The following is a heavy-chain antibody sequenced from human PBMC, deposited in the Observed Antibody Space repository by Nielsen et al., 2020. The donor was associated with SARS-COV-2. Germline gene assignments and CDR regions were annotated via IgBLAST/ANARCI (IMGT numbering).Heavy chain of an antibody. CDR3: ARDFGYCNGGTCNYYGMDV. J-gene: IGHJ6*02. V-gene: IGHV3-74*01. Sequence: WIRQPPGKGLVWVSRIKSDGSGTRYADSVEGRFTISRDNAKNTLYLQMNSLRAEDTAVSYCARDFGYCNGGTCNYYGMDVWGQGTTVTVSS. CDR2: IKSDGSGT. D-gene: IGHD2-15*01.